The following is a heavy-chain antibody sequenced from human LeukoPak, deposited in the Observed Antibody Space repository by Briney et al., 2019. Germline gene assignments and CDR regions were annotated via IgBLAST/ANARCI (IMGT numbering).Heavy chain of an antibody. CDR1: GFTSSAYD. D-gene: IGHD4-11*01. V-gene: IGHV3-13*04. CDR2: SGTVGDT. Sequence: HSGESLRLSCAASGFTSSAYDMHWVRQITGGGLEWVSTSGTVGDTFYSDSVKGRFTISRENAKNSVHLQMNSLRVEDSAIYFCVRAAMPYSINGRRFDYWGQGTLVTVSS. CDR3: VRAAMPYSINGRRFDY. J-gene: IGHJ4*02.